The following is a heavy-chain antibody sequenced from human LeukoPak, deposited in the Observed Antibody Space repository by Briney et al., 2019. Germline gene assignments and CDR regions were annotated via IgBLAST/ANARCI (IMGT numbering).Heavy chain of an antibody. CDR3: ARDLSTGLPGGFDY. J-gene: IGHJ4*02. V-gene: IGHV3-9*01. CDR2: ISWNSGSI. CDR1: GFTFDDYA. D-gene: IGHD2-2*01. Sequence: GGSLRLSCAASGFTFDDYAMHWVRQAPGKGLEWVSGISWNSGSIGYADSVKGRFTISRDNARKSLYLQTNSLRVEDTAVYYCARDLSTGLPGGFDYWGQGILVTVSS.